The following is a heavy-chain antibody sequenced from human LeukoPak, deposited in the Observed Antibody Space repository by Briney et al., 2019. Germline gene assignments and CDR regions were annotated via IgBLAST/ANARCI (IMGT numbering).Heavy chain of an antibody. V-gene: IGHV3-23*01. CDR1: GFTFSSYA. Sequence: GGSLRLSCAPSGFTFSSYALSWVRQAPGKGLEWVSGISGRGGSTYYEASVQGRFTLSRDNSKNTLYLQMNSLRAEDTAVYYCAKAVNGDYFIWFDPWGQGTLVTVSS. CDR3: AKAVNGDYFIWFDP. D-gene: IGHD4-17*01. J-gene: IGHJ5*02. CDR2: ISGRGGST.